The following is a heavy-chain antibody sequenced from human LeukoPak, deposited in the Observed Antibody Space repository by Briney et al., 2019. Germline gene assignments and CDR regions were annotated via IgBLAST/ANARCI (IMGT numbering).Heavy chain of an antibody. Sequence: PSETLSLTCTVSGGSISSSSYYWGWIRQPPGKGLEWIGSIYYSGSTYYNPSLKSRVTISVDTSKNQFSLKLSSVTAADTAVYYCARPFAFGGSTAHDYFDYWGQGTLVTVSP. J-gene: IGHJ4*02. D-gene: IGHD1-26*01. CDR1: GGSISSSSYY. CDR3: ARPFAFGGSTAHDYFDY. CDR2: IYYSGST. V-gene: IGHV4-39*01.